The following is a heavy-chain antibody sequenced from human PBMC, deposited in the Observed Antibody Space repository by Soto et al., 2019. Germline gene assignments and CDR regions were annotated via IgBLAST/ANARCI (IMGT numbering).Heavy chain of an antibody. CDR2: ISGSGGST. V-gene: IGHV3-23*01. J-gene: IGHJ4*02. Sequence: EVQLLESGGGLVQPGGSLRLSCAASGFTFSSYAMSWVRQAPGKGLEWVSAISGSGGSTYYADSVKGRFTISRDNSKNTLYLQKNSMRAEDTAVYYCAKDIGREYSSSSYWGQGTLVTVSS. CDR3: AKDIGREYSSSSY. CDR1: GFTFSSYA. D-gene: IGHD6-6*01.